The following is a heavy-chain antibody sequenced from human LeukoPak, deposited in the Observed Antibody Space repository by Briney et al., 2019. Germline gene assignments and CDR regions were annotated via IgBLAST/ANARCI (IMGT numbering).Heavy chain of an antibody. CDR2: IYSGGST. CDR1: GITFSNSA. Sequence: GGSLRLSCVPSGITFSNSALSWVRQAPGKGLEWVSVIYSGGSTYYADSVKGRFTISRDNSKNTLYLQMNSLRAEDTAVYYCARDSPGGRYSYDPGYYGMDVWGQGTTVTVSS. D-gene: IGHD5-18*01. CDR3: ARDSPGGRYSYDPGYYGMDV. V-gene: IGHV3-53*01. J-gene: IGHJ6*02.